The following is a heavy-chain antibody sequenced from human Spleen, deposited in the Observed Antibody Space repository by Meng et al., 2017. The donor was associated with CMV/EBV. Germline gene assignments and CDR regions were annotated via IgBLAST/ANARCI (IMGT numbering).Heavy chain of an antibody. CDR1: GFTFSPYA. J-gene: IGHJ6*02. V-gene: IGHV3-21*01. CDR2: ITGDGSYT. Sequence: GGSLRLSCAASGFTFSPYAMSWVRQAPGKGLEWVSSITGDGSYTHYANSVRGRFTISRDNARNSLYLQMNSLGAEDTAVYYCARPQESPRMWGQGTAVTVSS. CDR3: ARPQESPRM.